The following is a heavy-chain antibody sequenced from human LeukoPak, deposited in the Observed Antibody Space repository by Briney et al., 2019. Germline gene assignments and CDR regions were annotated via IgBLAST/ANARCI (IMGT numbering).Heavy chain of an antibody. V-gene: IGHV4-31*03. CDR3: ARLYYDSSGYYQIRYFDY. Sequence: SQTLSLTCTVSGGSISSGGYYWSWIRQHPGKGLEWIGYIYYSGSTYYNPSLKSRVTISVDTSKNQFSLRLSSVTAADTAVYYCARLYYDSSGYYQIRYFDYWGQGTLVTVS. CDR1: GGSISSGGYY. CDR2: IYYSGST. J-gene: IGHJ4*02. D-gene: IGHD3-22*01.